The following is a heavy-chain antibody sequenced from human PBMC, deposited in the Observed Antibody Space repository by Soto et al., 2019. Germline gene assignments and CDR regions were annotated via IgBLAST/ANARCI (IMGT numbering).Heavy chain of an antibody. J-gene: IGHJ1*01. V-gene: IGHV4-30-4*01. Sequence: QVQLQESGPGLVKPSQTLSLTCAVSSDSINSGDFFWSWIRQPPGRGLEWIGSIYHTGSTYYKPSLKSRVAIRVDTSRNQFYLNMLSVTAADTAVYYCARERVRDRNRPFHPWGQGTLVTVSS. CDR2: IYHTGST. D-gene: IGHD1-1*01. CDR3: ARERVRDRNRPFHP. CDR1: SDSINSGDFF.